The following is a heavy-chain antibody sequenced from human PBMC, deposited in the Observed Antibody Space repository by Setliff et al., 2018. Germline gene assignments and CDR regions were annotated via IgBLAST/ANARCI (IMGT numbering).Heavy chain of an antibody. Sequence: ASETLSLTCAAYGGTFSDYYWGWIRQPPGKGLEWIGSIYYSGSTYYNPSLKSRVTISVDTSKNQFSLKLSSVTAADTAVYYCASSSSWYLGTWFDPWGQGTLVTVSS. CDR3: ASSSSWYLGTWFDP. CDR2: IYYSGST. V-gene: IGHV4-39*01. D-gene: IGHD6-13*01. CDR1: GGTFSDYY. J-gene: IGHJ5*02.